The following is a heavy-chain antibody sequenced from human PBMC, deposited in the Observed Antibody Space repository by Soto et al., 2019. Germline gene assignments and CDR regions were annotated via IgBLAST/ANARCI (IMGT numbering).Heavy chain of an antibody. CDR1: GFPFSDYA. J-gene: IGHJ6*02. CDR2: ISGSGSSR. Sequence: PXGSLGLSCTASGFPFSDYAMSWVRQAPGKGLQWLSTISGSGSSRYTADSVRGRFTISRDNSRNTLSLQINGLRAEDTAVYFCAKYYMVTTYYYYYHGLDVWGQGTTVTVSS. D-gene: IGHD2-21*02. V-gene: IGHV3-23*01. CDR3: AKYYMVTTYYYYYHGLDV.